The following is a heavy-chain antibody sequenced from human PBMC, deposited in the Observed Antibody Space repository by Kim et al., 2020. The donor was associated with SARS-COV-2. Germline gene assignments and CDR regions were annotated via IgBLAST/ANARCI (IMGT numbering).Heavy chain of an antibody. CDR3: TRDPLMYGGTFDY. D-gene: IGHD2-15*01. Sequence: GGSLRLSCAASGFTFSSYWMHWVRQAPGKGPVWVSRIDSDGGTAICADSVRGRFTISRDNGKNTLYLQMHSLRAEDTAVYFCTRDPLMYGGTFDYWGQGT. CDR1: GFTFSSYW. J-gene: IGHJ4*02. V-gene: IGHV3-74*01. CDR2: IDSDGGTA.